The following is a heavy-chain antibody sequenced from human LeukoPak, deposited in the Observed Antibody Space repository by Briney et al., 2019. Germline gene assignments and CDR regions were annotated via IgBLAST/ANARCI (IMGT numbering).Heavy chain of an antibody. D-gene: IGHD6-13*01. Sequence: GASVKVSCKVSGYTLTELSMHWVRQAPGKGLEWRGGFDPEDGETIYAQKFQGRVSMTEDTSTDTAYTELSSLRSEDTAVYYCAPPPRGAAAFDYWGQGTLVTVSS. V-gene: IGHV1-24*01. CDR2: FDPEDGET. CDR1: GYTLTELS. J-gene: IGHJ4*02. CDR3: APPPRGAAAFDY.